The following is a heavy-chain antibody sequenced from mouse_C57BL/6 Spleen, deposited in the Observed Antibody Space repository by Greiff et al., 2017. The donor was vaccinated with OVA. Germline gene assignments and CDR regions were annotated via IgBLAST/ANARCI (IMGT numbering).Heavy chain of an antibody. J-gene: IGHJ1*03. CDR1: GFTFTDYY. CDR3: ARYDGYHWYFDV. CDR2: IRNKANGYTT. Sequence: EVQLVESGGGLVQPGGSLSLSCAASGFTFTDYYMSWVRQPPGKALAWLGFIRNKANGYTTESSASVKGRFTISRDNSQSILYLQMNALRAEDSATYYCARYDGYHWYFDVWGTGTTVTVSS. D-gene: IGHD2-3*01. V-gene: IGHV7-3*01.